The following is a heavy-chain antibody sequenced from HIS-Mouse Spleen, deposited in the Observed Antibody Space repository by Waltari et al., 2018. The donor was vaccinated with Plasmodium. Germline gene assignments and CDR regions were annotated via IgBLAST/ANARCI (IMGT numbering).Heavy chain of an antibody. Sequence: QVQLVESGGGVVQPGRSLRLPCPASGFTFRSFGMHWVRQAPGKGLEWVAVISYDGSNKYYADSVKGRFTISRDNSKNTLYLQMNSLRAEDTAVYYCAKGILTGAYYFDYWGQGTLVTVSS. V-gene: IGHV3-30*18. CDR2: ISYDGSNK. CDR1: GFTFRSFG. D-gene: IGHD3-9*01. CDR3: AKGILTGAYYFDY. J-gene: IGHJ4*02.